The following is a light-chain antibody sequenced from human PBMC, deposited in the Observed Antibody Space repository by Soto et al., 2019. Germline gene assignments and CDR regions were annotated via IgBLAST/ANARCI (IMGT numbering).Light chain of an antibody. CDR1: SSDVGSYNL. CDR2: EGS. V-gene: IGLV2-23*01. J-gene: IGLJ2*01. CDR3: CSYAGSRTYEV. Sequence: QSALTQPASVSGSPGQSITISCTGTSSDVGSYNLVSWYQQHPGKAPKLMIYEGSKRPSGVSNRFSGSKSGNTASVKISGLQAQDEADYYCCSYAGSRTYEVFGVGIKLTVL.